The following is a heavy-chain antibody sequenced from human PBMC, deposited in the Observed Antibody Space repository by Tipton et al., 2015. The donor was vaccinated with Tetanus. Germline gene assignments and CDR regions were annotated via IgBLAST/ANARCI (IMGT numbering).Heavy chain of an antibody. D-gene: IGHD1-1*01. V-gene: IGHV4-61*01. CDR3: ARRAGTSRFDY. CDR2: IYYTGST. CDR1: GGSVSSGSYY. J-gene: IGHJ4*02. Sequence: TLSLTCTVSGGSVSSGSYYWSWIRQSPGKGLEWIGYIYYTGSTNYNPSLKSRVTVSVDKSKNQLSLKLRSVTAADPAVYYCARRAGTSRFDYWGQGTLVTVSS.